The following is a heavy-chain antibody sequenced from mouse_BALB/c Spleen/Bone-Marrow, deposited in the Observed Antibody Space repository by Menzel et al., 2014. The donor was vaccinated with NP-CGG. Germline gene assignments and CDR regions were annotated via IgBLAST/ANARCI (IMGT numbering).Heavy chain of an antibody. J-gene: IGHJ2*01. Sequence: QVQLQQPGAELVRPGSSVKISCKASGYTFSSYWMNWVKQRPGQGLEWIGQIYPGDGDTNYNGKFKGKATLTADKSSSTAYMQLSSLTSEDSAVYFCARDGIDYWGQGTTLTVSS. D-gene: IGHD1-2*01. CDR3: ARDGIDY. CDR1: GYTFSSYW. CDR2: IYPGDGDT. V-gene: IGHV1-80*01.